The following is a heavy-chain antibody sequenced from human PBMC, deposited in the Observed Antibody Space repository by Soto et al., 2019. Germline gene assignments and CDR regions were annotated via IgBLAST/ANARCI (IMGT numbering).Heavy chain of an antibody. CDR3: AKNQERELPRVIDF. D-gene: IGHD1-7*01. J-gene: IGHJ4*02. CDR2: ISGSGDTT. V-gene: IGHV3-23*01. Sequence: GGSLRLSCAASGLSFGSYAMSWVRQAPGKGLEWVSAISGSGDTTYHADSVKGRFTISRDRSKNTLYLQMSSLRAEDTALYYCAKNQERELPRVIDFWGQGTLVTVSS. CDR1: GLSFGSYA.